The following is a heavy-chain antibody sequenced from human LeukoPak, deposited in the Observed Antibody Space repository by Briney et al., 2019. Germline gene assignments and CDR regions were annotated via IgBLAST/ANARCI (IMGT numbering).Heavy chain of an antibody. J-gene: IGHJ6*03. D-gene: IGHD5-18*01. CDR1: GGSISSYY. CDR2: IYSSGST. CDR3: ARTTEGGYSYGYFYYYYMDV. Sequence: PSETLSLTCTVSGGSISSYYWSWIRQPPGKGLEWIGYIYSSGSTNYNPSLKSRVTTSVDTSKNQFFLKLSSVTAADTAVYYCARTTEGGYSYGYFYYYYMDVWGKGTTVTISS. V-gene: IGHV4-59*01.